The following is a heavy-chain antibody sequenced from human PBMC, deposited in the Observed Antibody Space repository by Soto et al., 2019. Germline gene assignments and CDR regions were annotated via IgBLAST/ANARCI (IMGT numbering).Heavy chain of an antibody. CDR2: ISAYNGNT. J-gene: IGHJ5*02. CDR3: ARDPRVVVVITDNWFDP. Sequence: ALVKVSCKASGYTFTSYGISWVRQAPGQGLEWMGWISAYNGNTNYAQKLQGRVTMTTDTSTSTAYMELRSLRSDDTAVYYCARDPRVVVVITDNWFDPWGQGTLVTVSS. V-gene: IGHV1-18*01. D-gene: IGHD3-22*01. CDR1: GYTFTSYG.